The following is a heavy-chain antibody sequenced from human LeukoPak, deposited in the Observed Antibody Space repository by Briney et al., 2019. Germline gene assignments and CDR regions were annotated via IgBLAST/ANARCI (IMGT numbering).Heavy chain of an antibody. CDR2: AALGGGT. Sequence: PSETLSLTCAVSNYSINSGDFWAWLRQPPGKGLEWIASAALGGGTHYNPSLKSRVTLSVDTSKNPFSLKLSSVTAADTAVYYCARPGLPSMDIFDYGGQENLVTASS. CDR3: ARPGLPSMDIFDY. J-gene: IGHJ4*02. CDR1: NYSINSGDF. D-gene: IGHD2-2*03. V-gene: IGHV4-38-2*01.